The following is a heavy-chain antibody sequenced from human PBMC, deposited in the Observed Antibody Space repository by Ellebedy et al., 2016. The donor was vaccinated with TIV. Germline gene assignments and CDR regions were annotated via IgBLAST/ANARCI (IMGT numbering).Heavy chain of an antibody. CDR1: GFSFNAYG. V-gene: IGHV3-30*03. CDR2: ISHDGTYK. J-gene: IGHJ4*02. Sequence: GESLNISCAASGFSFNAYGMHWVRQAPGKGLEWVAAISHDGTYKYYADSVKGRFTISRDNSKNTLYLQMNSRRAEDTAVYYCAREQQLGTIDYWGQGTLVTVSS. D-gene: IGHD6-13*01. CDR3: AREQQLGTIDY.